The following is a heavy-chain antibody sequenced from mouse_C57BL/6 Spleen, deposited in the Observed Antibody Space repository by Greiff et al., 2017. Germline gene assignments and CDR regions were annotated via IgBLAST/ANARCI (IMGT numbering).Heavy chain of an antibody. V-gene: IGHV5-4*01. CDR2: ISDGGSYT. J-gene: IGHJ2*01. D-gene: IGHD2-3*01. CDR1: GFTFSSYA. CDR3: ARDDDGYGYFDY. Sequence: EVQGVESGGGFVKPGGSLKLSCAASGFTFSSYALSWVLQTSEKRLQWFATISDGGSYTYYPDNVKGRFTISRDNAKNNLYLQMSHLKSEDTAMYYCARDDDGYGYFDYWGQGTTLTVSS.